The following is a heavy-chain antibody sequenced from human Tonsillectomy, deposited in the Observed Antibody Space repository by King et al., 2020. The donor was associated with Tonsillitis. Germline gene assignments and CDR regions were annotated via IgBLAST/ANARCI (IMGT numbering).Heavy chain of an antibody. J-gene: IGHJ4*02. V-gene: IGHV4-30-2*01. CDR1: GGSISRGGYS. CDR2: IYHSGST. Sequence: LQLQESGSGLVKPSQTLSLTCAVSGGSISRGGYSGSWIRQPPGKGLEWIGYIYHSGSTYYNPSLKSRGTISVDRSKNQFSLKLSSVTAADTAVYYCGRGRPVLRYFDWLPPPDYWGQGTLVTVSS. CDR3: GRGRPVLRYFDWLPPPDY. D-gene: IGHD3-9*01.